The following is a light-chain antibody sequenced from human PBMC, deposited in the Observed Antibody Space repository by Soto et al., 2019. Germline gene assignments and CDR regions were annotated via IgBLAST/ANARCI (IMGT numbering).Light chain of an antibody. Sequence: QAVVTQPPSVSGAPGQRVTISCTGSSSNIGAGYDVHWYQQLPGTAPKLLIYGNSNRPSGVPDRFSGSKSGTSASLAIPGVQAEDEADYYCQSYDSSLSGYVFGTGTKVTVL. CDR3: QSYDSSLSGYV. CDR2: GNS. V-gene: IGLV1-40*01. J-gene: IGLJ1*01. CDR1: SSNIGAGYD.